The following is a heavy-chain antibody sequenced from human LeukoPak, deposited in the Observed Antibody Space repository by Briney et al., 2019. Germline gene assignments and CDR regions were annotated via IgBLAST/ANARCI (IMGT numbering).Heavy chain of an antibody. J-gene: IGHJ4*02. CDR3: ARGSSWYDY. V-gene: IGHV4-4*07. CDR2: LYPGGST. D-gene: IGHD6-13*01. CDR1: DGSINSDY. Sequence: SETLSLTCTVSDGSINSDYWSWIRQSVGKGLEWIGRLYPGGSTNYNPSLKSRITMSVDTSKNQFSLNLTSVTAADTAVYYCARGSSWYDYWGQGILVTVSS.